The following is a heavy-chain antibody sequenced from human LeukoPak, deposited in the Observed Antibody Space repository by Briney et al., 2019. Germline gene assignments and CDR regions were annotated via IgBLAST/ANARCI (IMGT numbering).Heavy chain of an antibody. CDR1: GDSITTNSYW. V-gene: IGHV4-39*01. Sequence: SETLSLTCSLSGDSITTNSYWWGWIRQSPRKGLEWVGSIYSSGNSYYHPSLKTRATISPDTSKTQYSLRLTSVTAADTAIYYCARRGIWDLQIGNWFDPWGQGILVIVSS. J-gene: IGHJ5*02. CDR3: ARRGIWDLQIGNWFDP. CDR2: IYSSGNS. D-gene: IGHD3-16*01.